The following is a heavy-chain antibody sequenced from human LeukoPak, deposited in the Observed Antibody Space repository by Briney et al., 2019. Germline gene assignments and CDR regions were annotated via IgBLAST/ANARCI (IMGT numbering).Heavy chain of an antibody. J-gene: IGHJ4*02. V-gene: IGHV1-69*04. D-gene: IGHD3-22*01. CDR2: IIPILGIA. CDR3: ATRLRYYYDSSGSSDY. Sequence: GASVKVSCEASGGAFSSYAISWVRQAPGQGLEWMGRIIPILGIANYAQKFQGRVTITADKSTSTAYMELSSLRSEDTAVYYCATRLRYYYDSSGSSDYWGQGTLVTVSS. CDR1: GGAFSSYA.